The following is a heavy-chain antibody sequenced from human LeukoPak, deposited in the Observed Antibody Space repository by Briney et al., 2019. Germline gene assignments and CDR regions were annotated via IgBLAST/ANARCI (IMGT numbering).Heavy chain of an antibody. CDR3: AKDGVDEPYYYGSGSYYSRGRGGAPAYYYYGMDV. CDR2: ISSSGGTI. CDR1: GFTFSDYH. D-gene: IGHD3-10*01. Sequence: GGSLRLSCAASGFTFSDYHMSWIRQASGKGLEWVSYISSSGGTISYADSVKGRFTISRDNSKNTLYLQMNSLRAEDTAVYYCAKDGVDEPYYYGSGSYYSRGRGGAPAYYYYGMDVWGQGTTVTVSS. J-gene: IGHJ6*02. V-gene: IGHV3-11*04.